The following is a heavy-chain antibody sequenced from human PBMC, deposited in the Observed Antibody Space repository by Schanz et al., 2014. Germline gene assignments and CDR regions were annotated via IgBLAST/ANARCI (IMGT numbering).Heavy chain of an antibody. J-gene: IGHJ3*01. CDR1: GITFSGYS. V-gene: IGHV3-48*01. D-gene: IGHD3-22*01. Sequence: EVQLVESGGGLAQPGGSLRLSCAASGITFSGYSMNWVRQAPGKGLEWVSYISGSSSTKYYADSEKGRFTISRDNGKKSLYLQMNSLRAEDTGVYYCARGREVVAKIFDVWGQGTMXTVSS. CDR2: ISGSSSTK. CDR3: ARGREVVAKIFDV.